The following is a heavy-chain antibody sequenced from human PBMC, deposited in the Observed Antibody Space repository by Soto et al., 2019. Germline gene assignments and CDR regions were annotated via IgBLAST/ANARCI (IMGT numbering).Heavy chain of an antibody. CDR1: GGSFSGYY. CDR2: INHSGST. CDR3: ARCRGSGSRNARKYYFDY. J-gene: IGHJ4*02. D-gene: IGHD3-10*01. Sequence: QVQLQQWGAGLLKPSETLSLTCAVYGGSFSGYYWSWIRQPPGKGLEWIGEINHSGSTNYNPSLKSRVTISVDTSKNQFSLKLSSVTAADTAVYYCARCRGSGSRNARKYYFDYWGQGTLVTVSS. V-gene: IGHV4-34*01.